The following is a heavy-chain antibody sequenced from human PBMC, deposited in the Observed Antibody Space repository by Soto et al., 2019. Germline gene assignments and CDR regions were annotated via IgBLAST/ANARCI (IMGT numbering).Heavy chain of an antibody. CDR2: ISGSGGST. Sequence: GGSLRLSCAASGFTLSSYAMSWVRQAPGKGLEWVSAISGSGGSTYYADSVKGRFTISRDNSKNTLYLQMNSLRAEDTAVYYCAKSGSGWTTYYFDYWGQGTLVTVSS. CDR3: AKSGSGWTTYYFDY. D-gene: IGHD6-19*01. J-gene: IGHJ4*02. V-gene: IGHV3-23*01. CDR1: GFTLSSYA.